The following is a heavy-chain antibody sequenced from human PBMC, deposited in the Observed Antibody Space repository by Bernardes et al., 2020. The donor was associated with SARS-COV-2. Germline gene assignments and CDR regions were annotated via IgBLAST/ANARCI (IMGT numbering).Heavy chain of an antibody. Sequence: SETLSLTCTVSGGSISSSSYYWGWIRQPPGKGLEWIGSINYSGDTYNNPSLKGRVTISVDTSKNQFSLKLTAVTAADTAVYYCACPREGGRLNWFDPWGQGTLVTVSS. V-gene: IGHV4-39*01. CDR2: INYSGDT. CDR1: GGSISSSSYY. J-gene: IGHJ5*02. D-gene: IGHD2-15*01. CDR3: ACPREGGRLNWFDP.